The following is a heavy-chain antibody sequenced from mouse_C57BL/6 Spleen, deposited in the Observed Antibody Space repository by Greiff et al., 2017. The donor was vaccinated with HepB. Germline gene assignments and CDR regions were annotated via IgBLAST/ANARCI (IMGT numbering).Heavy chain of an antibody. Sequence: VQLQQSGAELARPGASVKLSCKASGYTFTSYGISWVKQRTGQGLEWIGEIYPRSGNTYYNEKFKGKATLTADKSSSTAYMELRSLTSEDSAVYFWARAADSNNWAYWGQGTLVTVSA. CDR2: IYPRSGNT. CDR3: ARAADSNNWAY. CDR1: GYTFTSYG. J-gene: IGHJ3*01. D-gene: IGHD2-5*01. V-gene: IGHV1-81*01.